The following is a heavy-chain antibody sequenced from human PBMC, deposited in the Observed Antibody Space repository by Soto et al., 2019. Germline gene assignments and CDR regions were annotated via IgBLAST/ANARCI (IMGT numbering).Heavy chain of an antibody. Sequence: EVQLVESGGGLVQPGGSLRLSCAASGLIFSDYHMDWVRQAPGKGLEWVGRIRRKATSYTTEYAASVKGRFTISRDDSKNPLYLQINSLKSEYTAVYYCAMLGGWSGGSSGMDVWGQGTTVTVSS. V-gene: IGHV3-72*01. CDR3: AMLGGWSGGSSGMDV. J-gene: IGHJ6*02. CDR2: IRRKATSYTT. CDR1: GLIFSDYH. D-gene: IGHD6-19*01.